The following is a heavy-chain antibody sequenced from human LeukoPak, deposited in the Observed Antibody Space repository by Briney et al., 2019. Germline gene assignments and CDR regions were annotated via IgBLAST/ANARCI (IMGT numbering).Heavy chain of an antibody. J-gene: IGHJ1*01. D-gene: IGHD6-13*01. CDR2: INSDGSST. V-gene: IGHV3-74*01. CDR1: GFTFSSYW. CDR3: ARGIAAARTVEYFQH. Sequence: GGSLRLSCAAPGFTFSSYWMHWVRQAPGKGLVWVSRINSDGSSTSYADSVKGRFTISRDNAKNTLYLQMNSLRAEDTAVYYCARGIAAARTVEYFQHWGQGTLVTVSS.